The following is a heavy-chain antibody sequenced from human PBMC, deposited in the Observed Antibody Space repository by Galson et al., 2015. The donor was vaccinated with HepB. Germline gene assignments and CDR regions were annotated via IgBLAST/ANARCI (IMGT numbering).Heavy chain of an antibody. D-gene: IGHD4-17*01. CDR1: GFTFSSYG. CDR2: ISYDGSNK. Sequence: SLRLSCAASGFTFSSYGMHWVRQAPGKGLEWVAVISYDGSNKYYADSVKGRFTISRDNSKNTLYLQMNSLRAEDTAVYYCAKVNPRYGDYVWVFDYWGQGTLVTVSS. J-gene: IGHJ4*02. V-gene: IGHV3-30*18. CDR3: AKVNPRYGDYVWVFDY.